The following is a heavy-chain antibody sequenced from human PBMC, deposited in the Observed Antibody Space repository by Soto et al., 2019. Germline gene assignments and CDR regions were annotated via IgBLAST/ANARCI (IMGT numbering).Heavy chain of an antibody. CDR1: GFTFGDYA. CDR3: ARDYYDSSGYYHWFDP. CDR2: IRSKAYGGTT. V-gene: IGHV3-49*04. Sequence: GGSLRLSCTASGFTFGDYAMSWVRQSPGKGLEWVGFIRSKAYGGTTEYAASVKGRFTISRDDSKSIAYLQMNSLKTEDTAVYYCARDYYDSSGYYHWFDPWGQGTLVTVSS. D-gene: IGHD3-22*01. J-gene: IGHJ5*02.